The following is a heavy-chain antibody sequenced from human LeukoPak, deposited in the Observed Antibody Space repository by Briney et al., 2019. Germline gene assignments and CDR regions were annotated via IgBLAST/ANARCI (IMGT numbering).Heavy chain of an antibody. V-gene: IGHV4-34*01. Sequence: PSETLSLTCAVYGGSFSGYYWSWIRQPPGKGLVWIGEINHSGSTNYNPSLKSRVTISVDTSKNQFSLKLSSVTAADTAVYYCARGRESGWLQSYYFDYWGQGTLVTVSS. CDR2: INHSGST. J-gene: IGHJ4*02. CDR3: ARGRESGWLQSYYFDY. CDR1: GGSFSGYY. D-gene: IGHD5-24*01.